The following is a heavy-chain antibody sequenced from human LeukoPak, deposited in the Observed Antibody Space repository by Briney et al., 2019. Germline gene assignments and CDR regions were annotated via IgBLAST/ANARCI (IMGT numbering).Heavy chain of an antibody. CDR3: ARESAAVSDGGGHFDY. CDR1: GFTFSNYG. Sequence: GGSLRLSCAASGFTFSNYGMHWVRQATGKGLEWISTIGTADDTYYPGSVRGRFTISRENAKNSLYLQMNSLRAGDTAVYYCARESAAVSDGGGHFDYWGQGTLVTVSS. CDR2: IGTADDT. V-gene: IGHV3-13*01. D-gene: IGHD5-24*01. J-gene: IGHJ4*02.